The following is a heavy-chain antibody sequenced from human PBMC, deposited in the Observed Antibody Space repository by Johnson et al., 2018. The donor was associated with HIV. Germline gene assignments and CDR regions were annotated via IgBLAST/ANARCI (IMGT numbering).Heavy chain of an antibody. CDR2: IYTGSDST. Sequence: VQLVESGGGLVKPGGSLRLSCAASGFTFSNAWMSWVRQAPGKGLEWVSVIYTGSDSTSYTDSVKDRFTISRDSSKNAVYLQMSSLRAADTALYYCARGSSGSFDLWGRGTMVTVSS. V-gene: IGHV3-66*01. D-gene: IGHD6-6*01. CDR1: GFTFSNAW. J-gene: IGHJ3*01. CDR3: ARGSSGSFDL.